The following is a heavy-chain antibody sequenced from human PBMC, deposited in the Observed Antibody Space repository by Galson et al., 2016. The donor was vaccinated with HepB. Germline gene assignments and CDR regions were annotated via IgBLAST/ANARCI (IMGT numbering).Heavy chain of an antibody. CDR1: GFTFSAYA. D-gene: IGHD1-26*01. CDR2: IASTDGTT. CDR3: ARGEGSGSWLVGH. V-gene: IGHV3-48*01. Sequence: SLRLSCAGSGFTFSAYAMSWVRQAPGKGLEWIAHIASTDGTTDYADSVKGRFTISKDNAKNSLFLQMNSLRADDTALYYCARGEGSGSWLVGHWGQRTLVTVSS. J-gene: IGHJ4*02.